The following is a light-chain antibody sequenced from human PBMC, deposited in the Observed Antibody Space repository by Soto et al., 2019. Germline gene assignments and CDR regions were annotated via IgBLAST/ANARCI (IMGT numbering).Light chain of an antibody. CDR2: KAS. CDR3: QHYNSYSEA. V-gene: IGKV1-5*03. Sequence: DIQMTQSAATLSGSLGDRVTITCRASQTISSWLAWYQQKPGKAPKLLIYKASTLKSGVPSRFSGSGSGTEFTLTISSLQTDDSATYYCQHYNSYSEAFGQGTKVDIK. CDR1: QTISSW. J-gene: IGKJ1*01.